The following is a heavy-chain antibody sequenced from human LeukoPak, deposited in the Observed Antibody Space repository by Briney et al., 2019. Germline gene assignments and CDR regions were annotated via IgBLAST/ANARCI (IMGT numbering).Heavy chain of an antibody. CDR2: IIPIFGTA. Sequence: ASVKVSCKASGGTFSSYAISWVRQAPGQGLEWMGGIIPIFGTANYAQKFQGRVTITADESTSTAYMELSSLRSEDTAVYYCARRHSYYYDSSGYYFDYWGQGTLVTVSS. CDR3: ARRHSYYYDSSGYYFDY. J-gene: IGHJ4*02. CDR1: GGTFSSYA. V-gene: IGHV1-69*13. D-gene: IGHD3-22*01.